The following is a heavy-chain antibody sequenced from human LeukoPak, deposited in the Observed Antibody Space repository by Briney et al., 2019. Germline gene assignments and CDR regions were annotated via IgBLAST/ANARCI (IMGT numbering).Heavy chain of an antibody. D-gene: IGHD5-12*01. CDR2: IYYSGST. Sequence: PSETLSLTCTVSGGSISSYYWSWIRQHPGKGLEWIGYIYYSGSTYYNPSLKSRVTISVDTSKNQFSLKLSSVTAADTAVYYCARVGRGYSGYDSRWGQGTLVTVSS. V-gene: IGHV4-59*06. CDR3: ARVGRGYSGYDSR. J-gene: IGHJ4*02. CDR1: GGSISSYY.